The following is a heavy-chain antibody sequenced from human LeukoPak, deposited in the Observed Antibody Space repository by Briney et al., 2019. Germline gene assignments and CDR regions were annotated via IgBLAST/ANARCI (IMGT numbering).Heavy chain of an antibody. D-gene: IGHD4-23*01. V-gene: IGHV3-53*01. CDR3: ARTTVESGRYDAFDI. CDR1: GFIVSSNY. J-gene: IGHJ3*02. CDR2: LYSGGSA. Sequence: QSGGSLRLSCAASGFIVSSNYMSWVRQASEKGLEWVSILYSGGSAYYADSVKGRFTISRDNSKNTLYLQMNSLRVEDTAVYYCARTTVESGRYDAFDIWGQGTLVSVSS.